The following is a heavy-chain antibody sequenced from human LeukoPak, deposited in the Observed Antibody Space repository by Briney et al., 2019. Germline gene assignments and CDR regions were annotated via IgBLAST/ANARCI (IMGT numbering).Heavy chain of an antibody. D-gene: IGHD3-22*01. J-gene: IGHJ1*01. Sequence: GGSLRLSCAASGFTFSSYWMSWVRQAPGKGLEWVAVISYDGSNKYYADSVKGRFTISRDNAKNSLYLQMNSLRAEDTALYYCAKDHEAGISSGYSYFQHWGQGTLVTVSS. CDR1: GFTFSSYW. CDR3: AKDHEAGISSGYSYFQH. V-gene: IGHV3-30*18. CDR2: ISYDGSNK.